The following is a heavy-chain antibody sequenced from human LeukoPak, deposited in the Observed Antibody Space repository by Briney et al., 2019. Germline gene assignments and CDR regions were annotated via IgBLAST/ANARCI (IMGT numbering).Heavy chain of an antibody. CDR3: SSQYASSSNY. J-gene: IGHJ4*02. V-gene: IGHV3-48*01. D-gene: IGHD6-6*01. CDR2: ISSSSSTI. Sequence: PGGSLRLSCVDSGLTFSSYSMNWVRQAPGKGLEWVSYISSSSSTIYYADSVKGRFTISRDNAKNSLYLQMNSLRAEDTAVYYCSSQYASSSNYWGQGTLVTVSS. CDR1: GLTFSSYS.